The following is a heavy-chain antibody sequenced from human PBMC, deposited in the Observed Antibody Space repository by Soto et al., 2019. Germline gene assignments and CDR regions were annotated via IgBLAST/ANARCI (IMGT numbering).Heavy chain of an antibody. Sequence: SVTLSVTWTVSGGSIRRYYWSWIRQPPGKGLEWIGYIYYSGSTNYNPSLKSRVTISVDTSKNQFSLKLSSVTAADTAVYYCALVYSSGWHTWFDPRGQRTPVTVSS. D-gene: IGHD6-19*01. J-gene: IGHJ5*02. CDR2: IYYSGST. CDR1: GGSIRRYY. CDR3: ALVYSSGWHTWFDP. V-gene: IGHV4-59*01.